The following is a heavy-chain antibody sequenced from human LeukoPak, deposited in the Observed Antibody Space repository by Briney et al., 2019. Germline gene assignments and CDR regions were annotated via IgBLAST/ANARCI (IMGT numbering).Heavy chain of an antibody. J-gene: IGHJ4*02. V-gene: IGHV1-2*02. D-gene: IGHD4-17*01. CDR2: INPNSGGT. CDR1: GYTFTGYY. CDR3: AREAAVPPGRDY. Sequence: SVKVSCKASGYTFTGYYIHWVRQAPGQGLEWMGWINPNSGGTTYAQKFQGRVTMTRDTSISTAYMELRRLRSDDTAVYYCAREAAVPPGRDYWGQGTLVTVSS.